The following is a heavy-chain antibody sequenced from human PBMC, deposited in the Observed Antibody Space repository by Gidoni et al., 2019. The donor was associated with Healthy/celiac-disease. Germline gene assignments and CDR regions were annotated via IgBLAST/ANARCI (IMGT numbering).Heavy chain of an antibody. J-gene: IGHJ5*02. V-gene: IGHV4-38-2*02. D-gene: IGHD4-4*01. CDR1: GYSISSGYY. CDR3: ARDPPTLGNSKNWFDP. CDR2: IYHSGST. Sequence: QVQLQESGSGLVKPSATLSLTCTVSGYSISSGYYWGWSRQPPGKGLEWIGSIYHSGSTYYNPSLKSRVTISVDTSKNQFSLKLSSVTAADTAVYYCARDPPTLGNSKNWFDPWGQGTLVTVSS.